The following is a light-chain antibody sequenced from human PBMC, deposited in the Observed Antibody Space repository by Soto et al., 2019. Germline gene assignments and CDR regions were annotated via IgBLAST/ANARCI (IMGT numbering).Light chain of an antibody. CDR3: QQRSNWLT. J-gene: IGKJ4*01. V-gene: IGKV3-11*01. CDR1: QSISSY. CDR2: DTS. Sequence: EIVLTQSPATLSSSPGERATLSFRASQSISSYLAWYQQKPGQAPRLLIYDTSNRATGIPARFSGSGSGTDFTLTISSLEPEDFGVYYCQQRSNWLTFGGGTKVDIK.